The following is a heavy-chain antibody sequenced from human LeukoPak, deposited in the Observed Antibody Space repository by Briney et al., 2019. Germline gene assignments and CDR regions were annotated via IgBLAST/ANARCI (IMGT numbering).Heavy chain of an antibody. Sequence: GGSLRLSCAASGFTFSNYWMHWVRQAPGKGLVWVSRINSDGINTSYADSVKGRFTISRDNSKNTLYLQMNSLRAEDTAVYYCAKARSTVTTTGGGFDYWGQGTLVTVSS. D-gene: IGHD4-17*01. J-gene: IGHJ4*02. CDR3: AKARSTVTTTGGGFDY. CDR1: GFTFSNYW. V-gene: IGHV3-74*01. CDR2: INSDGINT.